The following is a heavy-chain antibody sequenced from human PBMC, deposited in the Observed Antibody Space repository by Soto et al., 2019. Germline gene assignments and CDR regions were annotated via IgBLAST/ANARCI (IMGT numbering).Heavy chain of an antibody. CDR2: IYYSGST. D-gene: IGHD6-19*01. V-gene: IGHV4-59*01. CDR3: ARVGSSGWYGYYYYYGMDV. J-gene: IGHJ6*02. Sequence: PSETLSLTCTVSGGSISSYYWSWIRQPPGKGLEWIGYIYYSGSTNYNPSLKSRVTISVDTSKNQFSLKLSSVTAADTAVYYCARVGSSGWYGYYYYYGMDVWGQAATVTVSS. CDR1: GGSISSYY.